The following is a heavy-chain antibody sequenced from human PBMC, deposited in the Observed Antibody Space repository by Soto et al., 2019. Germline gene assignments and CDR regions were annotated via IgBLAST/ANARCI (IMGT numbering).Heavy chain of an antibody. J-gene: IGHJ5*02. CDR1: GGSISSGGYY. CDR3: ARDVPNCSSTSCYGFDP. CDR2: IYYSGST. V-gene: IGHV4-31*03. Sequence: LSLTCTVSGGSISSGGYYWSWIRQHPGKGLEWIGYIYYSGSTYYNPSLKSRVTISVDTSKNQFSLKLSSVTAADTAVYYCARDVPNCSSTSCYGFDPWGQGTLVTV. D-gene: IGHD2-2*01.